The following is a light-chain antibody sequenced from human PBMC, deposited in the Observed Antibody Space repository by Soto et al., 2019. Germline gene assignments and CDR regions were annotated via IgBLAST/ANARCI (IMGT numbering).Light chain of an antibody. Sequence: EIVMTQSPATLSVSLGERVTLSCRASQKISSNLAWYQQKHGQAPRLLIYGASTRNTGIPTRFSGSGSGTEFTLPNSSLQSEDFAVYYCQQYNIWPELTFGGGTKVELK. V-gene: IGKV3-15*01. CDR2: GAS. CDR1: QKISSN. CDR3: QQYNIWPELT. J-gene: IGKJ4*01.